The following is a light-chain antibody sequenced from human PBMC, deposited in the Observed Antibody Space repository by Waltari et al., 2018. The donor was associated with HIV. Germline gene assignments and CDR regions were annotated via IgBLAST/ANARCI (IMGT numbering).Light chain of an antibody. V-gene: IGKV3-20*01. Sequence: VLTQSPATLSLSPGDRATLSCRASQNVNRTFLVWYQQRPGQAPRVLIYGASNRATGIPDRFSGSGSGTDFTLIISRLEPEDFAVYYCQQFDSSPLIGPGTRVEIK. CDR2: GAS. CDR1: QNVNRTF. J-gene: IGKJ3*01. CDR3: QQFDSSPL.